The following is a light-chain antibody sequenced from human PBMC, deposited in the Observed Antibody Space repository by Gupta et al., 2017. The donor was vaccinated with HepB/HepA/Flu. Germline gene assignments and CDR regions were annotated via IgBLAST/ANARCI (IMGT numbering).Light chain of an antibody. CDR2: RND. Sequence: SYDLLQPPSVSVSPGQPATITCSGDTLGKRVVFWSQQKTGQSPVLIMYRNDSRPSGVHERLSGFKSGDTATLTISENKASDEDDYYWQTWASDVGVFGGGTRLTVL. V-gene: IGLV3-1*01. CDR1: TLGKRV. CDR3: QTWASDVGV. J-gene: IGLJ2*01.